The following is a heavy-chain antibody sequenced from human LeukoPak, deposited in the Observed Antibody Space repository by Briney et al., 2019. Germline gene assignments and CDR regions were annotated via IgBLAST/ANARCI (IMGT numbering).Heavy chain of an antibody. CDR1: GYTFTSYA. CDR3: ARNGRFGGPTYYYYGMHV. CDR2: INAGNGNT. J-gene: IGHJ6*02. V-gene: IGHV1-3*01. Sequence: GASVKVSCKASGYTFTSYAMHWVRQAPGQRLERMGWINAGNGNTKYSQKFQGRVTITRDTSASTAYMELSSLRSEDTAVYYCARNGRFGGPTYYYYGMHVWGQGTTVTVSS. D-gene: IGHD3-10*01.